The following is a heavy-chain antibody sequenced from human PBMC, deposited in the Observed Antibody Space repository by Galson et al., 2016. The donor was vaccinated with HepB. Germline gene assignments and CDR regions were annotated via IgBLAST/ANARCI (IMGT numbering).Heavy chain of an antibody. CDR2: ISGSGGNT. V-gene: IGHV3-23*01. CDR1: GGTFSSYA. Sequence: GGTFSSYAMSWVRQAPGKGLEWVSGISGSGGNTYYADAVKGRFTVSRDNSKNTVSLQMSSLRAEDTATYYCAKCGSTSCPANWGQGILVTVAS. CDR3: AKCGSTSCPAN. D-gene: IGHD2-2*01. J-gene: IGHJ4*02.